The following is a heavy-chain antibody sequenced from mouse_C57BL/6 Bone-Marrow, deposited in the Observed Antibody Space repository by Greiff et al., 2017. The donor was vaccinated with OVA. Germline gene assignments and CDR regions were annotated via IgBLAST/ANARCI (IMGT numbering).Heavy chain of an antibody. Sequence: EVKLMESGPELVKPGASVKIPCKASGYTFTDYNMDWVKQSHGKSLEWIGDINPNNGGTIYNQKFKGKATLTVDKSSSTAYMELRSLTSEDTAVYYCARVYYGYDGAWFAYWGQGTLVTVSA. CDR3: ARVYYGYDGAWFAY. D-gene: IGHD2-2*01. J-gene: IGHJ3*01. CDR1: GYTFTDYN. V-gene: IGHV1-18*01. CDR2: INPNNGGT.